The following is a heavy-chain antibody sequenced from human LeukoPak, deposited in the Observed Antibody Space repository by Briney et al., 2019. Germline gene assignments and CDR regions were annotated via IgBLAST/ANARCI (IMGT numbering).Heavy chain of an antibody. J-gene: IGHJ3*02. D-gene: IGHD4-23*01. V-gene: IGHV1-46*01. Sequence: ASVKVSCKASGYTFTSYYMHWVRQAPGQGLEWMGIINPSGGSTNYAQKFQGRVTMTRDMSTSTLYMELRSLRSEDTAVYYCARAYGGNHDRDLDAFDIWGQGTMVTVSS. CDR3: ARAYGGNHDRDLDAFDI. CDR2: INPSGGST. CDR1: GYTFTSYY.